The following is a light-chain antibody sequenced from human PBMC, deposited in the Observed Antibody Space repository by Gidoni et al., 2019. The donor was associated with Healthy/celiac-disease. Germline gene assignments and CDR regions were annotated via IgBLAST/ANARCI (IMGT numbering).Light chain of an antibody. V-gene: IGKV3-11*01. CDR2: DAS. Sequence: ELVLTQSPATLSLYPGERATLSCRASQCVSSYLAWYQRKPGQAPRLLIYDASNRATGIPARCSGSGSGTDFTLTISSLEPEDFAVYYCQQRSNWPPRYTFGQGTKLEIK. CDR3: QQRSNWPPRYT. CDR1: QCVSSY. J-gene: IGKJ2*01.